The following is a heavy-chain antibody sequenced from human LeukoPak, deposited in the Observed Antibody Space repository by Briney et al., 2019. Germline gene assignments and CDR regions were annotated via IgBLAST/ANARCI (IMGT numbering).Heavy chain of an antibody. Sequence: ASVKVSCKASGYTFTGYYMHWVRQAPGQGLEWMGWINPNSGGTNYAQKFQGRVTMTRDTSISTAYMELSRLRSDNTAVYYCARANRRYNWNDVGYWGQGTLVTVSS. CDR2: INPNSGGT. D-gene: IGHD1-1*01. V-gene: IGHV1-2*02. J-gene: IGHJ4*02. CDR1: GYTFTGYY. CDR3: ARANRRYNWNDVGY.